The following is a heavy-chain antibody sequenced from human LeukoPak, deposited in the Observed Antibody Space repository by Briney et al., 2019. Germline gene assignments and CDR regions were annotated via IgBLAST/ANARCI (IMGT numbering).Heavy chain of an antibody. V-gene: IGHV3-33*08. J-gene: IGHJ4*02. CDR3: TTEPAGIAAAGTS. Sequence: GGSLRLSCAASGFTFSSYGMHWVRQAPGKGLEWVAVIWYGGSNKYYADSVKGRFTISRDNSKNTLYLQMNSLKTEDTAVYYCTTEPAGIAAAGTSWGQGTLVTVSS. CDR2: IWYGGSNK. CDR1: GFTFSSYG. D-gene: IGHD6-13*01.